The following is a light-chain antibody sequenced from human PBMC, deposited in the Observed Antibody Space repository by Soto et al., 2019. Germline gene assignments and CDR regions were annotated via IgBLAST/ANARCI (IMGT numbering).Light chain of an antibody. J-gene: IGLJ2*01. CDR3: SSYAGSNNAVV. CDR1: SGDVGRYNY. CDR2: GVN. V-gene: IGLV2-8*01. Sequence: QSALTQPPSASGSPGQSVTISCTGTSGDVGRYNYVSWYHQHPGKAPKLVIYGVNMRPSGVPDRFSGSKSGNTASLTVSGLQAEDEADYYCSSYAGSNNAVVFGGGTQLTVL.